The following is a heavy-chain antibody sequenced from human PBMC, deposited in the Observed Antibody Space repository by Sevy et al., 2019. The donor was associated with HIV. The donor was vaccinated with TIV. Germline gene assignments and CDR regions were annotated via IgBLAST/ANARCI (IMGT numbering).Heavy chain of an antibody. CDR2: IYPGDPAP. J-gene: IGHJ6*02. Sequence: GESLKISCEGSGYSFTHYWIAWVRQIPGKGLEWMGIIYPGDPAPTYSPSFQGRVTISADKSINIAYFQWSRLRASDTAIYYCARLNGFEPYSYYALDVWGQGTTVTVSS. CDR3: ARLNGFEPYSYYALDV. D-gene: IGHD5-12*01. CDR1: GYSFTHYW. V-gene: IGHV5-51*01.